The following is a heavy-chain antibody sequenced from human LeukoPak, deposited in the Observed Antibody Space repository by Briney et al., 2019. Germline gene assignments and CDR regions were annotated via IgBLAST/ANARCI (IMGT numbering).Heavy chain of an antibody. CDR3: AKASRGNPAYFDY. CDR2: IRYDGSNK. Sequence: GGSLRLSCAASGFTFSSYGMHWVRQAPGKGLEWVAFIRYDGSNKYYADSVKGRFTISRDNSKNTLYLQMDSLRAEDTAVYYCAKASRGNPAYFDYWGQGTLVTVSS. CDR1: GFTFSSYG. V-gene: IGHV3-30*02. D-gene: IGHD1-1*01. J-gene: IGHJ4*02.